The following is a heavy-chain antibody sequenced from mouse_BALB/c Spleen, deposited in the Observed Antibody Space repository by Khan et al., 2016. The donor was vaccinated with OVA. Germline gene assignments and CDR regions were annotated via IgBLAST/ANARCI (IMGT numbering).Heavy chain of an antibody. CDR1: GYTFTEYT. Sequence: VQLQQSGPELVKPGASVKISCKTSGYTFTEYTMHWVKQSHGKSLEWIGGINPNNGGTSYNQKFKGKATLTVDKSSSTAYMELRSLTSQYSAVYSGAMRFYYYGSTYYAMDYWGQGTSVTVSS. D-gene: IGHD1-1*01. CDR3: AMRFYYYGSTYYAMDY. V-gene: IGHV1-22*01. J-gene: IGHJ4*01. CDR2: INPNNGGT.